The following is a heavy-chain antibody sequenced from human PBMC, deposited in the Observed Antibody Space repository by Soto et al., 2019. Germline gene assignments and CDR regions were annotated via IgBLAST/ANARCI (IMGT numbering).Heavy chain of an antibody. CDR1: GGTFNNYA. CDR3: ARGVHYDASGYYYFY. D-gene: IGHD3-22*01. Sequence: ASVKVSCKASGGTFNNYAISWVRQAPGQGLEWMGGIIPIFGTANYAQRFQGRVAITADESTSTAYMELRSLRSEDTAVYYCARGVHYDASGYYYFYWGQGTLVTVSS. J-gene: IGHJ4*02. V-gene: IGHV1-69*13. CDR2: IIPIFGTA.